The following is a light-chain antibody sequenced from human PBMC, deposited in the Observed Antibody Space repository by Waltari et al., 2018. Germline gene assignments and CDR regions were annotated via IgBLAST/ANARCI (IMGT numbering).Light chain of an antibody. V-gene: IGLV2-8*01. Sequence: QSALSQPPSASGSPGQSVTISCTGTSSDVGSYNHVPWYQQHPGTAPKVMIYEVSKRPSGVPDRFSGSKSANTASLTVSGLQAEDEADYYCSSYAGSDIYVFGTGTKVTVL. J-gene: IGLJ1*01. CDR1: SSDVGSYNH. CDR3: SSYAGSDIYV. CDR2: EVS.